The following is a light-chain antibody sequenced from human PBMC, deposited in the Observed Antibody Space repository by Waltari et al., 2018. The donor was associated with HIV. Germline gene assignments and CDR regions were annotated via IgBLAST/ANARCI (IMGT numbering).Light chain of an antibody. Sequence: QSVLTQPPSSSGTPGQRVTISCSGSSSNIGSNYGYWYQQLPGTPPKLLIYRNNQRPSGGPDRFSGSKSGTSASLAISGLRSEDEADYYCAAWDDSLSGLVFGGGTKVTVL. CDR3: AAWDDSLSGLV. V-gene: IGLV1-47*01. CDR2: RNN. CDR1: SSNIGSNY. J-gene: IGLJ3*02.